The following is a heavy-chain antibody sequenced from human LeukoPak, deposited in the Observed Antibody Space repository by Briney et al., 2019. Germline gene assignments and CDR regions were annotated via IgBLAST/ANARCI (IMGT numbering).Heavy chain of an antibody. J-gene: IGHJ3*02. CDR3: AKDHNGAFDI. D-gene: IGHD2-8*01. V-gene: IGHV3-9*01. CDR2: ISWNSGFI. Sequence: GGSLRLSCAASGFTFDDYAMHWVRQAPGKGLEWVSGISWNSGFIGYADSVKGRFTISRDNSKNTLYLQMTSLRAEDTALYYCAKDHNGAFDIWAKGQWSPSLQ. CDR1: GFTFDDYA.